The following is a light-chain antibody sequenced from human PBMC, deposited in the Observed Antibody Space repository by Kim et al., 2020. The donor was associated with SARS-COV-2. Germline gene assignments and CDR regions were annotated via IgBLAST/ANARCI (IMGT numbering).Light chain of an antibody. CDR1: NIGSKS. CDR3: QVWDSSSDHLV. V-gene: IGLV3-21*04. J-gene: IGLJ2*01. CDR2: YDS. Sequence: APGKTARITCGGNNIGSKSVNWYKQKPGQAPVLVIYYDSDRPSGIPERFSGSNSGNTATLTISRVEAGDEADYYCQVWDSSSDHLVFGGGTQLTVL.